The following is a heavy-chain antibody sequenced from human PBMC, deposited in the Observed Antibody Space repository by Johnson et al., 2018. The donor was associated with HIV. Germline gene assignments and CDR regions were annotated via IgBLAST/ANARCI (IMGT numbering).Heavy chain of an antibody. CDR3: ARELRGLGAFDI. Sequence: VQLVESGGGVVRPGGSLRLSCAASGFTFDDYGMNWVRLAPGKGLEWVSGINWNGGNTGYAGSVKGRFTISRDNDKNSLYLQMDSLRAEDTAVYYCARELRGLGAFDIWGQGTMVTVSS. CDR2: INWNGGNT. CDR1: GFTFDDYG. D-gene: IGHD4-23*01. J-gene: IGHJ3*02. V-gene: IGHV3-20*04.